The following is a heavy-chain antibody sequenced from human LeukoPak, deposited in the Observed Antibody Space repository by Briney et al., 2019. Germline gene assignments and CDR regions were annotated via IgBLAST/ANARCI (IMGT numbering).Heavy chain of an antibody. CDR2: ISGGGGST. CDR1: GFTLSNYW. V-gene: IGHV3-23*01. J-gene: IGHJ5*02. D-gene: IGHD1-14*01. Sequence: PGGSLRLSCAGSGFTLSNYWMNWVRQAPGKGLEWVSGISGGGGSTYYADSVKGRFTISRDNSKNTLYLQMDSLRAEDTALYYCAKGSGINHYHWIDPWGQGTLVTVSS. CDR3: AKGSGINHYHWIDP.